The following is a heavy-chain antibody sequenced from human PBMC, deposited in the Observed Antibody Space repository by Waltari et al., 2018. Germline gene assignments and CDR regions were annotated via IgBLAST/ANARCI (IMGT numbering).Heavy chain of an antibody. Sequence: QLQLQESGPGLVKPSETLSLTCAVSGGSISSNNYYWDWIRQPPGKGLEWIGSIYYSGSTYYNPSLKSRVTISVDTSKNHFSLKLGSVTAADTSLYYCARHSAYAGTGYYYGMDVWGQGTTGTVSS. CDR1: GGSISSNNYY. CDR3: ARHSAYAGTGYYYGMDV. D-gene: IGHD6-13*01. CDR2: IYYSGST. J-gene: IGHJ6*02. V-gene: IGHV4-39*01.